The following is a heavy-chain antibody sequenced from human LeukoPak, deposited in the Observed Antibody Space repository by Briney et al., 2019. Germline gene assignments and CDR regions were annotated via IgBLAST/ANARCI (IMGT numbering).Heavy chain of an antibody. D-gene: IGHD3-3*01. V-gene: IGHV1-2*02. CDR3: ARGGTTIFGVDLIIYYYYGMDV. J-gene: IGHJ6*02. CDR1: GYTFTGYY. CDR2: INPNSGGT. Sequence: ASVKVSCKASGYTFTGYYMHWVRQAPGQGLEWMGWINPNSGGTNYAQKFQGRVTMTRDTSISTAYMELSRLRSDDTAVYYCARGGTTIFGVDLIIYYYYGMDVWGQGTTVTVSS.